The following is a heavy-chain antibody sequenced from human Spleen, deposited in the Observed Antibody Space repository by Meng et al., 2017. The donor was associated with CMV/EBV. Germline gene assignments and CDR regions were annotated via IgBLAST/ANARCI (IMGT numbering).Heavy chain of an antibody. Sequence: SCKASGYTLTTYGISWVRQAPGEGLEWMGWISTYNGNTNYAQKLQGRVTMTTDTSTSTAYMELRSLRSDDTALYYCARDEFGWYLSDYWGQGTLVTV. CDR1: GYTLTTYG. CDR2: ISTYNGNT. CDR3: ARDEFGWYLSDY. D-gene: IGHD4-23*01. J-gene: IGHJ4*02. V-gene: IGHV1-18*01.